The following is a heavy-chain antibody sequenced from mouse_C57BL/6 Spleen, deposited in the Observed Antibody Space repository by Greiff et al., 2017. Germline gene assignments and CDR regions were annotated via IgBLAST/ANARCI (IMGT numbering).Heavy chain of an antibody. Sequence: VHLVESGPGLVQPSQSLSITCTVSGFSLTSYGVHWVRQSPGKGLEWLGVIWSGGSTDYNAAFISRLSISKDNSKSQVFFKMNSLQADDTAIYYCARDDYDGGGAMDYWGQGTSVTVSS. J-gene: IGHJ4*01. CDR3: ARDDYDGGGAMDY. CDR2: IWSGGST. D-gene: IGHD2-4*01. V-gene: IGHV2-2*01. CDR1: GFSLTSYG.